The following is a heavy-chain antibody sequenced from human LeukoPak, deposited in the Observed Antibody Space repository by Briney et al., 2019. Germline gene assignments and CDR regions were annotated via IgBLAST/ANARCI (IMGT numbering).Heavy chain of an antibody. CDR1: GYTFTSYG. CDR3: AGTLGGADPRDDAFDI. CDR2: ISAYNGNT. D-gene: IGHD1-26*01. Sequence: ASVKVSCKASGYTFTSYGISWVRQAPGQGLEWMGWISAYNGNTNYAQKLQGRVTMTTDTSTSTAYMELRSLRSDDTAVYYCAGTLGGADPRDDAFDIWGQGTMVTVSS. V-gene: IGHV1-18*01. J-gene: IGHJ3*02.